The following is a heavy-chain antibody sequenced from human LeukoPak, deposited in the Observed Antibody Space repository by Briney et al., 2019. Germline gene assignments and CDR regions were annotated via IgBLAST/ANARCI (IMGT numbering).Heavy chain of an antibody. CDR2: ISAYNGNA. D-gene: IGHD3-22*01. J-gene: IGHJ4*02. CDR1: GYTFTSYG. V-gene: IGHV1-18*01. CDR3: ARGIYDSSGYYPYYFDY. Sequence: ASVKVYCKASGYTFTSYGISWVRQAPGQGLEWMGWISAYNGNANYAQKLQGRVTMTTDTSTSTAYMELRSLRSDDTAVYYCARGIYDSSGYYPYYFDYWGQGTLVTVSS.